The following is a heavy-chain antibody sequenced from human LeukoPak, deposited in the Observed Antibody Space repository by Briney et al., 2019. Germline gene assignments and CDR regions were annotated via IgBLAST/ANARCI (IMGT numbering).Heavy chain of an antibody. CDR3: AKEVTPESSGFDAFDI. J-gene: IGHJ3*02. D-gene: IGHD3-22*01. Sequence: GGSLRLSCAASGFPFSSYWMSWVRQAPGKGLEWVANIKQDGSDKYYVDSVKGRFTISRDDATNSLYLQMNSLRAEDTAVYYCAKEVTPESSGFDAFDIWGQGTMVTISS. CDR1: GFPFSSYW. CDR2: IKQDGSDK. V-gene: IGHV3-7*01.